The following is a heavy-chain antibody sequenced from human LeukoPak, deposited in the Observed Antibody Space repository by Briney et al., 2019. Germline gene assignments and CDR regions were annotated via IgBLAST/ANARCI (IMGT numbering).Heavy chain of an antibody. CDR3: TREVSRGYTLHFDC. CDR1: AFTFSTYS. CDR2: ISGSSSYI. D-gene: IGHD3-22*01. V-gene: IGHV3-21*01. J-gene: IGHJ4*02. Sequence: GGSLRLSCAASAFTFSTYSMNWVRQVPGKGLEWVSSISGSSSYIYYADSVKGRFTISRDDAKNSLYLQMNSLRAEDTAVYYCTREVSRGYTLHFDCWGQGTLVTVSS.